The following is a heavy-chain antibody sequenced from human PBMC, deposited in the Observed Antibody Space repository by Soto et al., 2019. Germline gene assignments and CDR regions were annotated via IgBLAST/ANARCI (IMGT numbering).Heavy chain of an antibody. CDR2: ISYTGGGI. Sequence: PGGSLRLSCAASGFTFNPYAMNWVRQTPGRGLEWVATISYTGGGIHYRDSVRGRFTISRDDSRKTVYLQMHNLGAEDTAVYYCAIDESTGQNPSLDYWGQGTTVTVSS. CDR3: AIDESTGQNPSLDY. CDR1: GFTFNPYA. D-gene: IGHD2-8*02. V-gene: IGHV3-23*01. J-gene: IGHJ4*02.